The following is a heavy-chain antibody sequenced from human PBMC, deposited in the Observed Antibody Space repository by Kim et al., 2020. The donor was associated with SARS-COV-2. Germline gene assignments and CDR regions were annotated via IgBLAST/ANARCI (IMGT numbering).Heavy chain of an antibody. J-gene: IGHJ4*02. Sequence: SETLSLTCAVYGGSFSGYYRSWIRQPPGKGLEWIGEINHSGSTNYNPSLKSRVTISVDTSKNQFSLKLSAVTAADTAVYYCARRTMGSGSYYNLWGPRINDYWGEGTLVTVSS. CDR2: INHSGST. D-gene: IGHD3-10*01. V-gene: IGHV4-34*01. CDR1: GGSFSGYY. CDR3: ARRTMGSGSYYNLWGPRINDY.